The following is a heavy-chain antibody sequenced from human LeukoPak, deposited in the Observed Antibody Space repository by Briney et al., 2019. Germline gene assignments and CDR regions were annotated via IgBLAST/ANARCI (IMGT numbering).Heavy chain of an antibody. D-gene: IGHD6-13*01. CDR1: GYTFTSYD. Sequence: GASVKVSCKASGYTFTSYDINWVRQASGQGLEWMGWMNPNSGNTGFAQKFQGRVTMTRNTSISTAYMELTSLTSEDTAVYYCAREVAATGTYYYYYYMDVWGKGTTVTISS. J-gene: IGHJ6*03. CDR2: MNPNSGNT. V-gene: IGHV1-8*02. CDR3: AREVAATGTYYYYYYMDV.